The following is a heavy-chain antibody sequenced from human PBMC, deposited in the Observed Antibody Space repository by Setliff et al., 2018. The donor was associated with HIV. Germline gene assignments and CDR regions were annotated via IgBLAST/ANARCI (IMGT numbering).Heavy chain of an antibody. CDR3: VRGGTSSNWFDP. CDR2: IYYSGST. D-gene: IGHD2-2*01. Sequence: SETLSLTCTVSGGSISSHYWSWIRQPPGRGLEWIGSIYYSGSTHYNPSLQSRVTMSVDTSKNQFSLKLSSVTAADTAVYYCVRGGTSSNWFDPWGQGTLVTVSS. CDR1: GGSISSHY. J-gene: IGHJ5*02. V-gene: IGHV4-59*11.